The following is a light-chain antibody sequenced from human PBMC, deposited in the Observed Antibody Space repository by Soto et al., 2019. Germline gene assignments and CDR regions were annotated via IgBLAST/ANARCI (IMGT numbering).Light chain of an antibody. CDR2: GAS. CDR3: QHYYTSYTT. CDR1: QSISRY. V-gene: IGKV3-20*01. J-gene: IGKJ1*01. Sequence: EIVLTQSPGTLSLSPGERTTLSCRASQSISRYLAWYQQKPGQGPRLLIYGASSRATGIPDRFSGSGSGTDSTLTISRLEPEDFAVYYCQHYYTSYTTFGQGTKVDIK.